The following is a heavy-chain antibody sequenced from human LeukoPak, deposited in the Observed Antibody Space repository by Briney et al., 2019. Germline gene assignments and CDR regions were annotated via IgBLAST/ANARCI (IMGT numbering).Heavy chain of an antibody. CDR3: AKEIVVVPAALDYFDS. Sequence: GGSLRLSCAASGFTFSSYWMSWVRQAPGKGLEWVANIKQDGSEKYYVDSVKGRFTISRDNSKNTLYLQMNSLRAEDTAVYFCAKEIVVVPAALDYFDSWGQGTLVTVSS. CDR1: GFTFSSYW. D-gene: IGHD2-2*01. V-gene: IGHV3-7*03. CDR2: IKQDGSEK. J-gene: IGHJ4*02.